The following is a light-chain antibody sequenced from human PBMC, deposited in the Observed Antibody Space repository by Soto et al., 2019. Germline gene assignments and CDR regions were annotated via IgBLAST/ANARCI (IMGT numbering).Light chain of an antibody. CDR1: QSVSNC. Sequence: DVQMTQSPSSLSASIGDRVTVTCRASQSVSNCLNWYQHKPGNAPKILIHSASTLESGVPSRFSGGRSGTEFDIPVSSLQREDFATYYCQERYATPLPFGEGTQGEIK. CDR3: QERYATPLP. V-gene: IGKV1-39*01. CDR2: SAS. J-gene: IGKJ4*01.